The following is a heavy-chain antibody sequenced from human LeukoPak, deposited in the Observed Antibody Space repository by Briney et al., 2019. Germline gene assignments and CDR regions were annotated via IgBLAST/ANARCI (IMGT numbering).Heavy chain of an antibody. Sequence: GASVKVSCKVSGYTLTELSMHWVRQAPGKGLEWMGGFAPEDGETIYAQKFQGRVTMTEDTSTDTAYMELSSLRSEDTAVYYCATYGGNWGSVGYFDYWGQGTLVTLSS. V-gene: IGHV1-24*01. D-gene: IGHD4/OR15-4a*01. CDR2: FAPEDGET. J-gene: IGHJ4*02. CDR1: GYTLTELS. CDR3: ATYGGNWGSVGYFDY.